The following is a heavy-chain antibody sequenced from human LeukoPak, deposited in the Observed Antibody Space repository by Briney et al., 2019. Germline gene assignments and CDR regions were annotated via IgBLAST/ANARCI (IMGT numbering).Heavy chain of an antibody. J-gene: IGHJ6*02. V-gene: IGHV4-34*01. D-gene: IGHD1-26*01. Sequence: PSETLSLTCAVYGGSFSGYYWSWIRQPPGKGLEWIGEINHSGSTNYNPSLKSRVTISVDTSKNQFSLKLSSVTAADTAVYYCARVGWDSGSYYYYYGMDAWGQGTTVTVSS. CDR3: ARVGWDSGSYYYYYGMDA. CDR2: INHSGST. CDR1: GGSFSGYY.